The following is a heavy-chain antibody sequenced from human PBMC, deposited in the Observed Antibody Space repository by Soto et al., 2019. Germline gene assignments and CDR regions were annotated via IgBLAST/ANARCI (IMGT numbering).Heavy chain of an antibody. CDR2: IDYSGST. CDR3: ARETLVWVGGRDFSSWFDP. CDR1: GGSISTNY. V-gene: IGHV4-59*01. Sequence: SETLSLTCTVSGGSISTNYWSWVRQPPGKGLEWIGYIDYSGSTSYNPSLKSRVTISVDTSKNQFSLQLTSVTAADTAVYYCARETLVWVGGRDFSSWFDPWGQGTLVIVSS. D-gene: IGHD2-15*01. J-gene: IGHJ5*01.